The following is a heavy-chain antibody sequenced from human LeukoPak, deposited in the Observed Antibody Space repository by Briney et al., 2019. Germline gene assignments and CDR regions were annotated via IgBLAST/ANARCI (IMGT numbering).Heavy chain of an antibody. CDR1: GFSVSSTY. CDR2: IYTSGST. V-gene: IGHV3-66*03. CDR3: VRDGGVSGYDLLDY. D-gene: IGHD5-12*01. Sequence: GGSLRLSCAASGFSVSSTYMSWVRQAPGKGLEWVSLIYTSGSTFYADSVMGRFTISRDNSKNTLFLQMNSLRAEDSAVYYCVRDGGVSGYDLLDYWGQGTLVTVSS. J-gene: IGHJ4*02.